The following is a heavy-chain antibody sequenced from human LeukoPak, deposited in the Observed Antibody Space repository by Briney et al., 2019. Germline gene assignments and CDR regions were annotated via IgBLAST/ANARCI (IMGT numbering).Heavy chain of an antibody. CDR3: VRHGGVPPVDS. J-gene: IGHJ1*01. D-gene: IGHD2-15*01. CDR1: GGSINIRNYY. V-gene: IGHV4-39*01. CDR2: VYYSGTT. Sequence: KPSDTLSLTCTVSGGSINIRNYYWGWIRQPLGKGLDWIGSVYYSGTTYYNPSLKSRVTISVDTSKNRFSLKLNSVTAADSAVYYCVRHGGVPPVDSWRQATLVSVCS.